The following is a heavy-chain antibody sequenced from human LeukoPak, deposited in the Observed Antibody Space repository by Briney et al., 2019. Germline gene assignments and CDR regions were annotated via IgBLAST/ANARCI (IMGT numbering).Heavy chain of an antibody. V-gene: IGHV1-8*01. J-gene: IGHJ5*02. Sequence: ASVKVSCKASGYTFTSYDINWVRQATGQGLEWMGWMNPNSGNTGYAQKFQGRVTMTRNTSISTAYMELSRLRSEDTAVYYCARGGAVAGTLNWFDAWGQGTLVTVSS. D-gene: IGHD6-19*01. CDR2: MNPNSGNT. CDR3: ARGGAVAGTLNWFDA. CDR1: GYTFTSYD.